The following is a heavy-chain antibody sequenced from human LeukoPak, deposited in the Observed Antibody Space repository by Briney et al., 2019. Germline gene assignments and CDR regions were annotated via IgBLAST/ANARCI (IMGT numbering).Heavy chain of an antibody. J-gene: IGHJ4*01. Sequence: ASVKVSCTASGYTFTSYYMHWVRQAPGQGLEWMGIINPSGGRTTYAQKFQGRLTMTRDTSTSTVYMELSSLTPEDTAVYNCARADSVSSTWSSFDYWGHGTLVTVSS. V-gene: IGHV1-46*01. CDR2: INPSGGRT. CDR1: GYTFTSYY. D-gene: IGHD6-13*01. CDR3: ARADSVSSTWSSFDY.